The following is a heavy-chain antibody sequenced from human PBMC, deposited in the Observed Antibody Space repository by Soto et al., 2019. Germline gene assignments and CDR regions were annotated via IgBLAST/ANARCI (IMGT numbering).Heavy chain of an antibody. CDR1: GGTLSGYY. CDR3: ARGQRFSDWFDP. J-gene: IGHJ5*02. D-gene: IGHD3-3*01. CDR2: IYSSGST. V-gene: IGHV4-4*07. Sequence: SETLSLTCTVTGGTLSGYYWTWIRQSAGGGLEWIGRIYSSGSTNYNPSLKSRVTISLYTSMSHFSLRLRSVSAADTAVYYCARGQRFSDWFDPWGQGTLVTVSS.